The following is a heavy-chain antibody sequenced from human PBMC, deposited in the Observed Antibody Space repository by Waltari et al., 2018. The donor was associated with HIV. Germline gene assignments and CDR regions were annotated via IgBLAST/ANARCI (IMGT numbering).Heavy chain of an antibody. J-gene: IGHJ5*02. CDR2: MSYSGST. D-gene: IGHD4-4*01. Sequence: QLQLQESGPGLVKSPETLSLTCTVSGGSLPRSSYYWGWIRQPRGKGLEWIGSMSYSGSTYHNPSLRSRLTISVDTSKNQFSLKLTSVTAADTAVYYCARSFSGYSNYFDPWGQGTLVTVSS. CDR3: ARSFSGYSNYFDP. V-gene: IGHV4-39*01. CDR1: GGSLPRSSYY.